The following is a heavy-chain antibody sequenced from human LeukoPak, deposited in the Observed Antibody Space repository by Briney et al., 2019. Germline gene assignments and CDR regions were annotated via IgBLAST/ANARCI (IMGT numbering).Heavy chain of an antibody. CDR1: GFTFGSYE. CDR3: ARERTAFYMDV. D-gene: IGHD5-18*01. J-gene: IGHJ6*03. Sequence: GGSLRLSCAASGFTFGSYEMNWVRQAPGKGLEWVSYISSSGSTIYYADSVKGRFTISRDNAKNTLYLQMNSLRAEDTAVYHCARERTAFYMDVWGKGTTVTVSS. CDR2: ISSSGSTI. V-gene: IGHV3-48*03.